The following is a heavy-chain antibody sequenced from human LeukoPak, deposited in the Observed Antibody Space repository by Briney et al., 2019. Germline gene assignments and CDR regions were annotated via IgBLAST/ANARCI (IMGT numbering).Heavy chain of an antibody. V-gene: IGHV3-21*01. D-gene: IGHD3-16*01. J-gene: IGHJ6*02. CDR3: ARESYNYYGMDV. Sequence: GGSLRLSCAASGFTFSSYSMNWVRQAPGKGLEWVSSISSSSSYIYYADSVKGRFTISRDNAKNSLYPQMNSLRAEDTAVYYCARESYNYYGMDVWGQGTTVTVSS. CDR2: ISSSSSYI. CDR1: GFTFSSYS.